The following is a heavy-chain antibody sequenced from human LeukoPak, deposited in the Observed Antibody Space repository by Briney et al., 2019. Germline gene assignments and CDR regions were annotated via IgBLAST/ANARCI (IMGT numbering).Heavy chain of an antibody. CDR2: ISSSGSTI. D-gene: IGHD2-8*01. CDR1: GFTFSDYY. Sequence: PGGSLRLSCAASGFTFSDYYMSWIRQAPGKGLEWVSYISSSGSTIYYADSAKGRFTISRDNAKNSLYLQMNSLRAEDTAMYYCAREQMIYNAFDIWGQGTMVTVSS. J-gene: IGHJ3*02. CDR3: AREQMIYNAFDI. V-gene: IGHV3-11*01.